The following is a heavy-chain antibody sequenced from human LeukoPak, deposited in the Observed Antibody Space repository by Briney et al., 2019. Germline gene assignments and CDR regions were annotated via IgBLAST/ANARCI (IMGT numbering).Heavy chain of an antibody. V-gene: IGHV1-18*01. Sequence: ASVKVSCKASGYTFTSYGISWVRQAPGQGLEWMGWISAYNGNTNYAQKLQGRVTMTTDTSTSTAYMELRSLRSDDTAVYYCAKDMRGGAWFGELYPSNWFDPWGQGTLVTVSS. CDR2: ISAYNGNT. CDR1: GYTFTSYG. D-gene: IGHD3-10*01. J-gene: IGHJ5*02. CDR3: AKDMRGGAWFGELYPSNWFDP.